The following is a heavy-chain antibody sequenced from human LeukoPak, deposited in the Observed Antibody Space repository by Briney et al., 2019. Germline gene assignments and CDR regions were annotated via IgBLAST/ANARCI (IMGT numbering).Heavy chain of an antibody. D-gene: IGHD3-22*01. V-gene: IGHV3-21*01. Sequence: GGSLRLSCVASAFTFSDYGMVWVRQAPGKGLEWVSSISSSRSYIYYADSVKGRFTISRDNAKNSLYLQMNSLRAEDTAVHYCARKGDSSGYYFFGSWGQGTLVTVSS. J-gene: IGHJ5*01. CDR2: ISSSRSYI. CDR1: AFTFSDYG. CDR3: ARKGDSSGYYFFGS.